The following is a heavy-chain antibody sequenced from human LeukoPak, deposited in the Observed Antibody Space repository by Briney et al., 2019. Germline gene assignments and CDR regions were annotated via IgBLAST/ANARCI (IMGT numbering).Heavy chain of an antibody. Sequence: PGRSLRLSCAASGFTFSSYAMHWVRLAPGKGLEWVAVISYDGSNKYYADSVKGRFTISRDNSKNTLYLQMNSLRAEDTAVYYCASTVTPGYWGQGTLVTVSS. CDR1: GFTFSSYA. D-gene: IGHD4-17*01. V-gene: IGHV3-30-3*01. CDR3: ASTVTPGY. CDR2: ISYDGSNK. J-gene: IGHJ4*02.